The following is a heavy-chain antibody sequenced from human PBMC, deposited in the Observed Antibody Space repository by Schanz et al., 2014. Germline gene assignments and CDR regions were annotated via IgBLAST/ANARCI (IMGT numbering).Heavy chain of an antibody. J-gene: IGHJ4*02. Sequence: VRLVESGGGVVQPGRSLRLSCAASGFTFSSYAMSWVRQAPGMGLEWVSAISGRDGSTYYADSVKGRFTISRDNSKNSLYLQMNSLRAEDTAVYYCARIGGSVFDYWAQGTLVTVSS. CDR2: ISGRDGST. CDR1: GFTFSSYA. CDR3: ARIGGSVFDY. D-gene: IGHD3-10*01. V-gene: IGHV3-23*04.